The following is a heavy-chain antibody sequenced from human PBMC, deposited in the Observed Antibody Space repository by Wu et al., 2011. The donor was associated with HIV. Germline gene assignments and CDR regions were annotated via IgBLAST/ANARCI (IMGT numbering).Heavy chain of an antibody. CDR2: MNPNSGNT. D-gene: IGHD2-2*01. V-gene: IGHV1-69*01. J-gene: IGHJ4*02. CDR1: GGTFSSYA. CDR3: ARDPNFVAPGASNYFDP. Sequence: QVQLVQSGAEVKKPGSSVKVSCKASGGTFSSYAINWVRQATGQGLEWMGWMNPNSGNTGYAQKFQGRVTLTADESTSTAYMELSSLRSDDTAVYYCARDPNFVAPGASNYFDPWGQGTLVTVSS.